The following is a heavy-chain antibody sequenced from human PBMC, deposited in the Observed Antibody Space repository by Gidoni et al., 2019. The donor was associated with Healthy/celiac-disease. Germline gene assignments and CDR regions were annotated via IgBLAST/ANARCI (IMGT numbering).Heavy chain of an antibody. CDR3: ARNIADS. Sequence: YGGSFSDYYWSWIRQPPGKGLEWIGEINHSGRTNYNPSLKSRVTISVDTSKNQFSLKLSSMTAADTAVYYCARNIADSWGQGTLVTVSS. CDR1: GGSFSDYY. D-gene: IGHD5-12*01. V-gene: IGHV4-34*01. CDR2: INHSGRT. J-gene: IGHJ4*02.